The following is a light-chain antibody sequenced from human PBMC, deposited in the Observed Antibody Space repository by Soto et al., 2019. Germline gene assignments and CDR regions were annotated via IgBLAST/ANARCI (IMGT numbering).Light chain of an antibody. Sequence: EIVMTQSPATLSVSPGERATLSCRASQSVSSNLAWYQQKPGQAPRLLIYGASTRATGIPARFSDSGSGTEFTLTISSLQSEDFAVYYCQQYNNWPSMYTFGQGTKLEIK. V-gene: IGKV3-15*01. CDR2: GAS. J-gene: IGKJ2*01. CDR1: QSVSSN. CDR3: QQYNNWPSMYT.